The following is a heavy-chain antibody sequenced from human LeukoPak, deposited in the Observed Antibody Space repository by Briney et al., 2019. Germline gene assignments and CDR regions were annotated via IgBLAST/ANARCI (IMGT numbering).Heavy chain of an antibody. J-gene: IGHJ4*02. V-gene: IGHV1-2*02. Sequence: ASVTVSCKASGYTFTGYYMHWVRQAPGQGLEWMGWINPNSGGTNYAQKFQGRVTMTRDTSISTAYMELSRLRSDDTAVYYCARVGAASWSPIDYWGQGTLVTVSS. D-gene: IGHD3-16*01. CDR2: INPNSGGT. CDR3: ARVGAASWSPIDY. CDR1: GYTFTGYY.